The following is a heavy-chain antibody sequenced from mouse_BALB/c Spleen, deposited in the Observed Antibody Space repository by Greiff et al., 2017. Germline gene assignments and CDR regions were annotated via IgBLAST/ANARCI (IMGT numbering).Heavy chain of an antibody. CDR3: AKKGGNYGYFDV. CDR1: GFSLTSYG. Sequence: VKLVESGPSLVQPSQSLSITCTVSGFSLTSYGVHWVRQSPGKGLEWLGVIWRGGSTDYNAAFMSRLSITKDNSKSQVFFKMNSLQADDTAIYYCAKKGGNYGYFDVWGAGTTVTVSS. V-gene: IGHV2-5-1*01. CDR2: IWRGGST. D-gene: IGHD2-1*01. J-gene: IGHJ1*01.